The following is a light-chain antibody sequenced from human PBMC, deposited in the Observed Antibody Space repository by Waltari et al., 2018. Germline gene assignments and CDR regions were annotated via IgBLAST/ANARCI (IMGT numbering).Light chain of an antibody. CDR1: LGVITW. Sequence: DIQMTQSPSTLPASVGDRVPITCRASLGVITWLAWYQQKPGKAPKLLIYDASSLESGVPLRFSGSGSGTEFTLTISSLQPDDFATYYCQQYNTYSRTFGGGTKVEIK. CDR2: DAS. CDR3: QQYNTYSRT. J-gene: IGKJ4*01. V-gene: IGKV1-5*01.